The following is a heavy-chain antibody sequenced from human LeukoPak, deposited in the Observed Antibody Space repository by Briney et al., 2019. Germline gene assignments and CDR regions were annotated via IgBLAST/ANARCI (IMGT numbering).Heavy chain of an antibody. Sequence: GGSLILSCAASGFTFSSYSMNWVRQAPGKGLERVSYISSSSSTIYYADSVKGRFTISRDNAKNSLYLQMNSLRAEDTAVYYCARFSGYCSSTSCTPGDWGQGTLVTVSS. CDR3: ARFSGYCSSTSCTPGD. J-gene: IGHJ4*02. D-gene: IGHD2-2*01. V-gene: IGHV3-48*04. CDR1: GFTFSSYS. CDR2: ISSSSSTI.